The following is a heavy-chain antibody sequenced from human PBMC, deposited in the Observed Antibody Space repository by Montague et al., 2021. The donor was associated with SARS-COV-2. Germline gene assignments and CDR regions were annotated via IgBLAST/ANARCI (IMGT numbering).Heavy chain of an antibody. CDR3: ARPQPYYDLLSGNPFDV. Sequence: SETLSLTCTVTGASVSSGHYYWGWIRPPPGKGLVWIGRNNCSGKSDYTPSLQSRATIFVDTSKNPFSLQLSSVTAADTAVYYCARPQPYYDLLSGNPFDVWGQGTMVTVSS. D-gene: IGHD3-9*01. CDR1: GASVSSGHYY. J-gene: IGHJ3*01. CDR2: NNCSGKS. V-gene: IGHV4-39*01.